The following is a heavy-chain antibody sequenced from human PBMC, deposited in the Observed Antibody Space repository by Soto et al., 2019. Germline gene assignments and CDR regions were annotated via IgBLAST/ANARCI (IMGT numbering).Heavy chain of an antibody. D-gene: IGHD3-10*01. CDR3: AKDHAYGSRSYDNYMDV. CDR1: GFTFDDYA. J-gene: IGHJ6*03. Sequence: EVQLVESGGGLVQPGRSLRLSCAASGFTFDDYAMHWVRQAPGKGLEWVSGISWNSGSIGYADSVKGRFTISRDNAKNSLYLQMNSLRAEDTALYYCAKDHAYGSRSYDNYMDVWGKGTTVTVSS. V-gene: IGHV3-9*01. CDR2: ISWNSGSI.